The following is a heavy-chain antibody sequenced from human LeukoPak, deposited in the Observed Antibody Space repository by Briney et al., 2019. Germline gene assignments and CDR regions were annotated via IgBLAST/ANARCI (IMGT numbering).Heavy chain of an antibody. V-gene: IGHV3-64*04. CDR2: ICSSGGNT. D-gene: IGHD4-17*01. J-gene: IGHJ4*02. CDR1: GFTFSSYA. Sequence: PGGSLRLSCSASGFTFSSYAMHWVRQAPGKGLEYVSSICSSGGNTYYADSVKGRFTISRDNSKNTLYLQMNSLRAEDTAVYYCAKESVPLPYWGQGTLVTVSS. CDR3: AKESVPLPY.